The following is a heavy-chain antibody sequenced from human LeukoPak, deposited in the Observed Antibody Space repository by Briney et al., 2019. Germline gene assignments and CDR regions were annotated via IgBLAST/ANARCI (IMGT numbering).Heavy chain of an antibody. CDR3: ARDLRYCSSTSCYNWFDP. CDR1: GFAFSSYW. J-gene: IGHJ5*02. V-gene: IGHV3-74*01. CDR2: IKSDGSIT. Sequence: GGSLRLSCAASGFAFSSYWMHWVRQAPGKGLMWVSRIKSDGSITTYADSVKGRFTISRDNSKNTLYLQMNSLRAEDTAVYYCARDLRYCSSTSCYNWFDPWGQGTLVTVSS. D-gene: IGHD2-2*01.